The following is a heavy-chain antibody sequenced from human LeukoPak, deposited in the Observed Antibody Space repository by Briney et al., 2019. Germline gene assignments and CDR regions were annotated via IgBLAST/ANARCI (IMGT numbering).Heavy chain of an antibody. CDR2: MSYSGHT. Sequence: PGGSLRLSCAASGFTFISYSMNWIRQPPGKGLEWIVSMSYSGHTYYNPSLKSRVTTSIDTSKNQLSLNLKSVTAADTAVYYCARDRDVDDFDSWGHGTLVTVSS. D-gene: IGHD2-15*01. CDR3: ARDRDVDDFDS. CDR1: GFTFISYS. V-gene: IGHV4-39*07. J-gene: IGHJ4*01.